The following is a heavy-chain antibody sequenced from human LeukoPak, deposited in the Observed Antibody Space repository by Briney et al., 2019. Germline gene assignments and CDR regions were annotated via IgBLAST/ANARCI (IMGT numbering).Heavy chain of an antibody. V-gene: IGHV3-21*01. CDR1: GFTFSSYS. Sequence: GGSLRLSCAASGFTFSSYSMNWVRQAPGKGLEWVSSISRSSSYIYYADSVKGRFTISRDNAKNSLYLQMNSLRAEDTAVYYCARDWSVGPHYYDSSGWGQGTLVTVSS. D-gene: IGHD3-22*01. J-gene: IGHJ4*02. CDR3: ARDWSVGPHYYDSSG. CDR2: ISRSSSYI.